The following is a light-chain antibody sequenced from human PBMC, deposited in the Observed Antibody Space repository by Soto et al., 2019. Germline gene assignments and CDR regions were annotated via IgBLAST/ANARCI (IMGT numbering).Light chain of an antibody. Sequence: DIDMTQSPSTLSSSVGATVTITCRASESISIWLAWYQQKPLTDPNLLINKASSLQSELQSRFRGSGSETDFTLTISSLQPDDFATYNRQLYYSYSTFGQGTKVDIK. J-gene: IGKJ1*01. CDR2: KAS. CDR3: QLYYSYST. V-gene: IGKV1-5*03. CDR1: ESISIW.